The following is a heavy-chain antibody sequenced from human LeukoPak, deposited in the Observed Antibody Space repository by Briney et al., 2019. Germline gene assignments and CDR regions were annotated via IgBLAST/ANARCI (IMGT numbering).Heavy chain of an antibody. CDR3: VRGYSFGPYGMDV. J-gene: IGHJ6*02. D-gene: IGHD2-15*01. V-gene: IGHV3-53*05. Sequence: PGGSLRLSCAASGFTGSSNYMSWVRQAPGKGLEWVSVIYSGGSTYYADSVKGRFTISRDNSKNTLYLQMSSLRAEDTAVYFCVRGYSFGPYGMDVWGQGTTVTVSS. CDR2: IYSGGST. CDR1: GFTGSSNY.